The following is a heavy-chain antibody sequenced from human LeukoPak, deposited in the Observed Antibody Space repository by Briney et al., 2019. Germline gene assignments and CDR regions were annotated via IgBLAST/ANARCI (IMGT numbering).Heavy chain of an antibody. CDR1: GFTFSSYA. CDR2: ISYDGINE. V-gene: IGHV3-30-3*01. J-gene: IGHJ4*02. CDR3: ARGSTYCGGDCSVSY. Sequence: PGGSLRLSCAASGFTFSSYAMHWVRQAPGKGLEWVAGISYDGINEYYADSVKGRFTISRDNSKNTLYLQMNSLRAEDTAVYYCARGSTYCGGDCSVSYWGQGTLVTVSS. D-gene: IGHD2-21*01.